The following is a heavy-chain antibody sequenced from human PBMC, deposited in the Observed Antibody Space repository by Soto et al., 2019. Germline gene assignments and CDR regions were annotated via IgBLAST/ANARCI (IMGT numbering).Heavy chain of an antibody. D-gene: IGHD4-4*01. CDR2: IYYSGST. CDR3: ARFTKMTTVTNNWFDP. Sequence: QVQLQESGPGLVKPSQTLSLTCTVSGGSISSGGYYWSWIRQHPGKGLEWIGYIYYSGSTYYNPSLKSRVTISXXTXKXLFSLKLSSVTAADTAVYYCARFTKMTTVTNNWFDPWGQGTLVTVSS. V-gene: IGHV4-31*03. CDR1: GGSISSGGYY. J-gene: IGHJ5*02.